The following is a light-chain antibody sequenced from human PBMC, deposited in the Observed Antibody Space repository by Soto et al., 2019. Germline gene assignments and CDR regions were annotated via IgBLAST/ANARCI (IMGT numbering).Light chain of an antibody. CDR2: KVS. CDR1: QSLVYIDGNTY. J-gene: IGKJ1*01. Sequence: DVVMTQSPLSLPVTLGQPASISCRSSQSLVYIDGNTYLNWFQQRPGQSPRRLIYKVSNRDSGVPDRFSGSGSGTDFTLKISRVEAEDVGFYYCMQGTHWPWTFGQGTKVEIK. V-gene: IGKV2-30*01. CDR3: MQGTHWPWT.